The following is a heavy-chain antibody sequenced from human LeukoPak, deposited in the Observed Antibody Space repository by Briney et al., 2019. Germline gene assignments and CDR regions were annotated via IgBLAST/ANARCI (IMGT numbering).Heavy chain of an antibody. Sequence: ASVKVSCKASGYTFTRYGSSWVRQAPGQGLEWMGWISAYNGNTNYAQKLQGRVTMTTDTSTSTAYMELRSLRSDDTAVYYCARVAYLWFGEFHDAFDIWGQGTMVTVSS. J-gene: IGHJ3*02. D-gene: IGHD3-10*01. CDR1: GYTFTRYG. CDR3: ARVAYLWFGEFHDAFDI. CDR2: ISAYNGNT. V-gene: IGHV1-18*01.